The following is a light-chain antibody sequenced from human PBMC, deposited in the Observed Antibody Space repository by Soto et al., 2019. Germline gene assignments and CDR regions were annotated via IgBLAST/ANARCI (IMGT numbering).Light chain of an antibody. J-gene: IGLJ1*01. V-gene: IGLV2-14*01. Sequence: QSVLTQPASVSGSPGQTITISCSGSSGDIGGYNYVSWFQQPPGKAPQLLIYGVTYRPSGVSNRFSGSKSGTTASLTISGLQADDESDYYCSSYTDTNTLPVFGTGTKVTVL. CDR2: GVT. CDR3: SSYTDTNTLPV. CDR1: SGDIGGYNY.